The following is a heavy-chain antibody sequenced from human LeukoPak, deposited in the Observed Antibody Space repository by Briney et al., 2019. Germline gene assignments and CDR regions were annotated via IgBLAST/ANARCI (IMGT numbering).Heavy chain of an antibody. V-gene: IGHV3-7*03. D-gene: IGHD2-2*01. CDR1: GFTFSRYW. CDR2: IKQDGSEK. Sequence: PGGSLRLSCAASGFTFSRYWMSWVRQAPGKGLELVANIKQDGSEKYFVDSVKGRFTISRDNAKNSLYLQMNSLRAEDTAVYHCARDCSSTSCYADYWGQGTLVTVSS. CDR3: ARDCSSTSCYADY. J-gene: IGHJ4*02.